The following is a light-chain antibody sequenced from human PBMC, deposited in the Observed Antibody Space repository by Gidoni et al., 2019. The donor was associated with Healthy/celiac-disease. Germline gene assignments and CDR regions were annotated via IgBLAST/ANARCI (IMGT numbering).Light chain of an antibody. CDR1: SSNIGSNT. CDR2: SNN. Sequence: QSVLTQPPSASGTPGQRVTISCSGSSSNIGSNTVNWYQQLPGTAPKLLIYSNNQRPSGVPDRFSGSQSGPSASLAISGLQSEDEADYYCAAWDDSLNCWVFGGGTKLTVL. V-gene: IGLV1-44*01. CDR3: AAWDDSLNCWV. J-gene: IGLJ3*02.